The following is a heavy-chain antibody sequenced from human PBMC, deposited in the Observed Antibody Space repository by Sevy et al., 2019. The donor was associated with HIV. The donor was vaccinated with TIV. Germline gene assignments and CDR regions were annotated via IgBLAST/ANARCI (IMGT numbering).Heavy chain of an antibody. D-gene: IGHD3-3*01. V-gene: IGHV3-30-3*01. CDR2: ISYDGSNK. Sequence: GVSLRLSCAASGFTFSSYAMHWVRQAPGKGLEWVAVISYDGSNKYYADSVKGRFTISRDNSKNTLYLQMNSLRAEDTAVYYCARDKVGFWRGYYTDYYYYGMDVWGQGTTVTVSS. CDR3: ARDKVGFWRGYYTDYYYYGMDV. J-gene: IGHJ6*02. CDR1: GFTFSSYA.